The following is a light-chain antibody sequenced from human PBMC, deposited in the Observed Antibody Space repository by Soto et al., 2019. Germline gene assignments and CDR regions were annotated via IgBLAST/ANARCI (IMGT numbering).Light chain of an antibody. J-gene: IGLJ1*01. CDR3: QSYDSSLSGYV. Sequence: QSVLTQPPSVSGAPGQRVTISGTGSSSNIGAGYDVHWYQQLPGTAPKLLIYGNSNRPSGVPDRFSGSKSGTSASLAITGLQAEDEAEYYCQSYDSSLSGYVFGTGTKVTVL. CDR1: SSNIGAGYD. CDR2: GNS. V-gene: IGLV1-40*01.